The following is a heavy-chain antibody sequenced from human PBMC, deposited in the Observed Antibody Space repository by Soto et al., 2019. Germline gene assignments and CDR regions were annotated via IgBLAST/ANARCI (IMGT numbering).Heavy chain of an antibody. D-gene: IGHD4-17*01. Sequence: ASVKGSCKVSGYTLTELSMHWGRQAPGKGREGRGGVDPEDGETIYAKKFQGRVTMTEDTSTDTAYMALSSLRSEDTAVYYCATGPRLGLYGDYVAPPSAWGQGPLVTVSS. V-gene: IGHV1-24*01. CDR1: GYTLTELS. CDR3: ATGPRLGLYGDYVAPPSA. CDR2: VDPEDGET. J-gene: IGHJ4*02.